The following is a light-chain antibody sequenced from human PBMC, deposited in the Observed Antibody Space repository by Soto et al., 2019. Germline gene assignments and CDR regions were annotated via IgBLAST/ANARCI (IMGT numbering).Light chain of an antibody. CDR1: QSVSANY. CDR2: GAS. J-gene: IGKJ3*01. CDR3: HQYGSSAFT. V-gene: IGKV3-20*01. Sequence: EVVLTQSPATLSLSPGERATLSCRANQSVSANYLAWYQQKPGQAPRLLIYGASSRATAIPDSFSGSGSGTDFTLTISRLEPEDFAVFYCHQYGSSAFTFGPGTKVDIK.